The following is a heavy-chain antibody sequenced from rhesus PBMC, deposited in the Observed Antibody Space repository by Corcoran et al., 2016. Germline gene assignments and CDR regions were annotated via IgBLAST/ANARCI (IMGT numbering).Heavy chain of an antibody. CDR3: AKNAVGTTNNYGLNS. CDR1: GVSIGNSW. V-gene: IGHV4-80*01. CDR2: INANSGGT. D-gene: IGHD1-44*01. J-gene: IGHJ6*01. Sequence: QVQLQESGPGLVKSSETLSLTCTVSGVSIGNSWWSWIRRSPGKGLEWIGEINANSGGTHYKPSLKRRVTFSKDASKHQFSRRLSSMTPADTAVYYWAKNAVGTTNNYGLNSWGQGVVVTVSS.